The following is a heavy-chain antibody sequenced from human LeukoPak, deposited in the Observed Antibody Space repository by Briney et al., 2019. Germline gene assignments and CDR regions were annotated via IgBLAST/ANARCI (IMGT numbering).Heavy chain of an antibody. CDR2: IYYSGST. D-gene: IGHD3-22*01. Sequence: SETLSLTCTVSGGSISSYYWSWIRQPPGKGLEWIGYIYYSGSTNYNPSLKSRVTISVDTSKNQFSLKLSSVTAADTAVYYCARASYYYYDSSGYYDYWGQGTLVTVSS. J-gene: IGHJ4*02. CDR1: GGSISSYY. CDR3: ARASYYYYDSSGYYDY. V-gene: IGHV4-59*01.